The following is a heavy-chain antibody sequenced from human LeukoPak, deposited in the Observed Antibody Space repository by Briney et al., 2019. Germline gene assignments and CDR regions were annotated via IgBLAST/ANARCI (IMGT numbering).Heavy chain of an antibody. D-gene: IGHD2-8*01. CDR1: GFTIDDYG. CDR3: ARDGGGYCTNGVNRCYYYYMDV. Sequence: GGSLRLSCAASGFTIDDYGMSWVRHAPGKGLEWVSGINWNGGSTVYADSVKGRFTISRDNAKNSLYLQMNSLRAEDTALYYCARDGGGYCTNGVNRCYYYYMDVWGKGTTVTVSS. V-gene: IGHV3-20*04. J-gene: IGHJ6*03. CDR2: INWNGGST.